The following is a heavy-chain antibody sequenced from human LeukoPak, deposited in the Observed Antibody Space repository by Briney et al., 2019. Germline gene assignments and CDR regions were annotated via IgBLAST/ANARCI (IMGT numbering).Heavy chain of an antibody. CDR3: ARKAQYNGHYPLDY. J-gene: IGHJ4*02. V-gene: IGHV3-23*01. CDR1: GFTLSTYA. CDR2: TSDRGDYT. D-gene: IGHD1-7*01. Sequence: GGSLRLSCAASGFTLSTYAMNWVRQAPGKGLEWVSGTSDRGDYTYYADSVKGRFTISRDSSKNTLFLQMNSLRAEDTALYFCARKAQYNGHYPLDYWGQGTLVTVSS.